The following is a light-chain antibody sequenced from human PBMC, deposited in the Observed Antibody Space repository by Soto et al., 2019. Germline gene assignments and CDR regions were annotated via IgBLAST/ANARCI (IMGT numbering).Light chain of an antibody. J-gene: IGKJ1*01. V-gene: IGKV1-5*01. CDR2: DAS. Sequence: DIQMTQSPSTLSASVGDRVTITCRASQSISSWLAWYQQKPGKAPKLLIYDASSLESGVPSRFSGSGSGTEFNLTISSLQPEDVATDYCQQYHRYSPGGTFGQGTKVEIK. CDR3: QQYHRYSPGGT. CDR1: QSISSW.